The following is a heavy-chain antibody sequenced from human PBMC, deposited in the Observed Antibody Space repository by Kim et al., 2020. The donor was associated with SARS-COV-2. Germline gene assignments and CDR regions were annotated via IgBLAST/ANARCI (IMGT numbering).Heavy chain of an antibody. D-gene: IGHD3-16*01. V-gene: IGHV3-72*01. CDR3: ARVTSWAWFDP. Sequence: TEYPASVKGRFTISRDDSKNSLYLQMNSLKTEDTAVYYCARVTSWAWFDPWGQGTLVTVSS. CDR2: T. J-gene: IGHJ5*02.